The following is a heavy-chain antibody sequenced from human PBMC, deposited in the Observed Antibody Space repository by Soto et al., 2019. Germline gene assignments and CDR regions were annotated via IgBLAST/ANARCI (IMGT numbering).Heavy chain of an antibody. D-gene: IGHD4-17*01. V-gene: IGHV1-69*01. J-gene: IGHJ5*02. CDR3: ARTTTAYNWFDR. Sequence: QVQLVQSGAEVKKPGSSVKVSCKASGGTFTNYAINWVRQAPGQGLEWMGGIIPISGAVNYAQKFQGRVTITADETTSTVYMALSSLRSEITAVYYCARTTTAYNWFDRWGQGTLVTVSS. CDR1: GGTFTNYA. CDR2: IIPISGAV.